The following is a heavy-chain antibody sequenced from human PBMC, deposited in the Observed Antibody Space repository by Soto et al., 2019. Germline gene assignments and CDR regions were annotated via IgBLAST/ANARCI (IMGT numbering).Heavy chain of an antibody. CDR2: IKSKTDGGTT. CDR1: GFTFSNAW. D-gene: IGHD3-3*01. Sequence: GSLRLSCAASGFTFSNAWMSWVGQAPGKGLEWVGRIKSKTDGGTTDYAAPVKGRFTISRDDSKNTLYLQMNSLKTEDTAVYYCTTDPARRFLEWLSPYYGMDVWGQGTTVTVSS. J-gene: IGHJ6*02. CDR3: TTDPARRFLEWLSPYYGMDV. V-gene: IGHV3-15*01.